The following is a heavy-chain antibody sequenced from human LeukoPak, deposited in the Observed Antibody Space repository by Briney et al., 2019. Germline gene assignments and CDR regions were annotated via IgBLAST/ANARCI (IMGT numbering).Heavy chain of an antibody. CDR2: INPNSGGT. CDR3: ARDERYVSSGYPFDY. V-gene: IGHV1-2*02. D-gene: IGHD3-22*01. Sequence: ASVKVSCKASGYTFTGYYMHWVRQAPGQGLEWMGWINPNSGGTNYAQKFQGRVTLTRDTSISTAYMELSSLRSDDTAVYYCARDERYVSSGYPFDYWGQGTLVTVSS. J-gene: IGHJ4*02. CDR1: GYTFTGYY.